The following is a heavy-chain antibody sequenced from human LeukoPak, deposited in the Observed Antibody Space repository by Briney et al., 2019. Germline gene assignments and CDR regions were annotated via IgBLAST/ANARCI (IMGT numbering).Heavy chain of an antibody. CDR3: ARGEGGGRVRRYFDWLLGLRGDYFDY. V-gene: IGHV1-8*02. CDR1: GYTFTSYG. D-gene: IGHD3-9*01. CDR2: MNPNSGNT. Sequence: GASVKVSCKASGYTFTSYGISWVRQATGQGLEWMGWMNPNSGNTGYAQKFQGRVTMTRNTSISTAYMELSSLRSEDTAVYYCARGEGGGRVRRYFDWLLGLRGDYFDYWGQGTLVTVSS. J-gene: IGHJ4*02.